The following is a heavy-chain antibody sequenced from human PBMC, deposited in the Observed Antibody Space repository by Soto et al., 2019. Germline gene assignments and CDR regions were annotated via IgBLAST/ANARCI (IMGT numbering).Heavy chain of an antibody. CDR1: GGSVSSGSYY. CDR3: ARGITMVRGVIVRKNWFDP. CDR2: IYYSGST. J-gene: IGHJ5*02. V-gene: IGHV4-61*01. Sequence: PSETLSLTCTVSGGSVSSGSYYWSWIRQPPGKGLEWIGYIYYSGSTNYNPSLKSRVTISVDTSKNQFSLKLSSVTAADTAVYYCARGITMVRGVIVRKNWFDPWGQGTLVTVSS. D-gene: IGHD3-10*01.